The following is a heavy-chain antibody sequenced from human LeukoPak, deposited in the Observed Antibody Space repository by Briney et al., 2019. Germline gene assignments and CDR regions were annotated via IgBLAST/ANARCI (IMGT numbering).Heavy chain of an antibody. V-gene: IGHV3-11*01. CDR1: QFPFSDYY. J-gene: IGHJ4*02. Sequence: GGSLRLSCAASQFPFSDYYMSWIRQAPGKGLEWISYITSSGSTTYYADSVKGRFTISRDNAKNSLYLQMNSLRADDTAVYYCARVQGVSRPYYSDFWGRGTLVTVSS. D-gene: IGHD3-10*01. CDR2: ITSSGSTT. CDR3: ARVQGVSRPYYSDF.